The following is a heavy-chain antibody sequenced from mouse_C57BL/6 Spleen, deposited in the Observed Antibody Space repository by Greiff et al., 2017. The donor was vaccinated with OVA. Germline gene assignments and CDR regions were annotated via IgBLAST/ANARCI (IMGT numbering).Heavy chain of an antibody. V-gene: IGHV1-53*01. Sequence: QVQLQQPGTELVKPGASVKLSCKASGYTFTSYWMHWVQQRPGKGLEWIGNINPSNGGTNYNEKFKSKATLTVYKSSSTAYLQLRSLTSEYSAVYYCARWTETRSYWYFDVWGTGTTVTVSS. CDR2: INPSNGGT. CDR1: GYTFTSYW. CDR3: ARWTETRSYWYFDV. J-gene: IGHJ1*03.